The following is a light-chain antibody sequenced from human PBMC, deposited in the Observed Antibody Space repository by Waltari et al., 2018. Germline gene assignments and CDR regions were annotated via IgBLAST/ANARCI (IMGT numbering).Light chain of an antibody. CDR1: QDINTW. Sequence: DIQMTQSPSTLSASVGETVTVTCRASQDINTWLAWYQQKPEKAPKLLIYKAYKMATGVPPRFSGYASGTDFTLTISSLQPDDFATYYCQQHNSYPLTFGGGTKVEIK. V-gene: IGKV1-5*03. CDR3: QQHNSYPLT. J-gene: IGKJ4*01. CDR2: KAY.